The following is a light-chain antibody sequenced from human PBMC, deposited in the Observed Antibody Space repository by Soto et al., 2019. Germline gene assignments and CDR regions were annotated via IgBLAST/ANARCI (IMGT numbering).Light chain of an antibody. V-gene: IGLV2-23*02. CDR2: EVS. CDR3: CSYAGSSTSYVV. J-gene: IGLJ2*01. Sequence: QSALTQPASVSGSPGQSITISCTGTSSDVGSYNLVSWYQQHPGKAPKLMIYEVSKRRSGVSNRFSGPKSGNTASLTISGLQAEDEADYYCCSYAGSSTSYVVFGGGTKLTVL. CDR1: SSDVGSYNL.